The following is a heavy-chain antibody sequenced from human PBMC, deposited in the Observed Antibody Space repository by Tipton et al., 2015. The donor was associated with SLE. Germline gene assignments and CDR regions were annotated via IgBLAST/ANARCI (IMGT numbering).Heavy chain of an antibody. CDR2: IYSGGST. D-gene: IGHD2-15*01. CDR1: GFTVSSNY. V-gene: IGHV3-53*01. Sequence: SLRLSCAASGFTVSSNYMSWVRQAPGKGLEWVSVIYSGGSTYYADSVKGRFTISRDNSKNTLYLQMNSLRAEDTAVYYCAKAFVVIAAPDYWGQGTLVPVSS. J-gene: IGHJ4*02. CDR3: AKAFVVIAAPDY.